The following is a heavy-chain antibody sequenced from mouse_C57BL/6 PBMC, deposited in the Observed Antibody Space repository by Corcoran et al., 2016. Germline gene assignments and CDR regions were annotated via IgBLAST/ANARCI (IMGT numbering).Heavy chain of an antibody. CDR3: ARRPGSRYYYAMDY. CDR1: GYTFTTYG. CDR2: INTYSGVP. J-gene: IGHJ4*01. V-gene: IGHV9-3*01. D-gene: IGHD1-1*01. Sequence: QIQLVQSGPELKKPGETVKISCKASGYTFTTYGMSWVKQAPGKGLKWMGWINTYSGVPTYADYFKGRFAFSLETSASTAYLQINNLKNEDTATYFCARRPGSRYYYAMDYWGQGTSVTVSS.